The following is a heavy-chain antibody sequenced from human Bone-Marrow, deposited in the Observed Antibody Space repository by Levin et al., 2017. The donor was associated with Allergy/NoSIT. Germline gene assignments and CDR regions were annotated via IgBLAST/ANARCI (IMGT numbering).Heavy chain of an antibody. V-gene: IGHV3-15*01. CDR1: GFTFSNAW. CDR2: IKSKTDGGTT. Sequence: GESLKISCAASGFTFSNAWMSWVRQAPGKGLEWVGRIKSKTDGGTTDYAAPVKGRFTISRDDSKNTLYLQMNSLKTEDTAVYYCTTDTINWFDPWGQGTLVTVSS. J-gene: IGHJ5*02. CDR3: TTDTINWFDP.